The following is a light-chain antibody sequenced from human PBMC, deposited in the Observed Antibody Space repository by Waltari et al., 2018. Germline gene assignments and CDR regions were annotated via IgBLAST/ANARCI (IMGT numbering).Light chain of an antibody. CDR2: DAS. CDR1: QAIRSY. CDR3: QQSYSTPLT. J-gene: IGKJ4*01. V-gene: IGKV1-39*01. Sequence: DIQMTQSPSSLSASLVDRLPIPCRASQAIRSYLNWYQQKPGKAPKLLIYDASNLQSGVPSRFSGSGSGTDFTLTISRLQAEDFATYFCQQSYSTPLTFGGGAKVEIK.